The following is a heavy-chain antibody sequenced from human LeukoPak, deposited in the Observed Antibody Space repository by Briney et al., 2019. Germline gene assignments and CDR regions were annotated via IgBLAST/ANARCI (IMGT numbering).Heavy chain of an antibody. CDR2: ISSSSVTI. V-gene: IGHV3-48*04. J-gene: IGHJ4*02. D-gene: IGHD3-9*01. CDR1: GFTFSSYA. Sequence: PGGSLRLSCAASGFTFSSYAMNWVRQAPGKGLEWISYISSSSVTIYYADSVKGRFTISRGNAKNSLYLQMNSLRAEDTAVYYCARAYYDILTGPFFPDYWGQGTLVTVSS. CDR3: ARAYYDILTGPFFPDY.